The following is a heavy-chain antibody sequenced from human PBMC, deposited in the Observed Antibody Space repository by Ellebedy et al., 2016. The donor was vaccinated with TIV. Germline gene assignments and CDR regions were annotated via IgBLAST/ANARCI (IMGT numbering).Heavy chain of an antibody. CDR2: ISGSGGST. CDR1: GFTFSSYA. Sequence: GESLKISCAASGFTFSSYAMSWVRQAPGKGLEWVSAISGSGGSTYYADSVKGRFTISRDNSKNTLYLQMNSLRAEDTAVYYCAKVGRTVVGATSGIDYWGQGTLVTVSS. D-gene: IGHD1-26*01. V-gene: IGHV3-23*01. CDR3: AKVGRTVVGATSGIDY. J-gene: IGHJ4*02.